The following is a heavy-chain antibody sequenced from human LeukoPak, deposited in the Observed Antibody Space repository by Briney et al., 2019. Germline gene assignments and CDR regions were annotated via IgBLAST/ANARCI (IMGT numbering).Heavy chain of an antibody. J-gene: IGHJ3*02. V-gene: IGHV4-30-4*08. CDR3: ARGPRWDSSSVAFDI. CDR1: GGSISSGDYY. Sequence: PSQTLSLTCTVSGGSISSGDYYWSWIRQPPGKGLEWIGEINHSGSTNYNPSLKSRVTISVDTSKNQFSLKLSSVTAADTAVYYCARGPRWDSSSVAFDIWGQGTMVTVSS. CDR2: INHSGST. D-gene: IGHD6-6*01.